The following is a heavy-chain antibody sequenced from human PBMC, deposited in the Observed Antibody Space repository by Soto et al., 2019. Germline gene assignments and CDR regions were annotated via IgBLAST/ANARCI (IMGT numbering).Heavy chain of an antibody. CDR1: GYTFTSYG. CDR3: ARDARPGYSSGWSCFDY. Sequence: GASVKVSCKASGYTFTSYGISWVRQAPGQGLEWMGWISAYNGNTNYAQKLQGRVTMTTDTSTSTAYMELRSLRSDDTAVYYCARDARPGYSSGWSCFDYWVQGTLVTVSS. J-gene: IGHJ4*02. V-gene: IGHV1-18*01. CDR2: ISAYNGNT. D-gene: IGHD6-19*01.